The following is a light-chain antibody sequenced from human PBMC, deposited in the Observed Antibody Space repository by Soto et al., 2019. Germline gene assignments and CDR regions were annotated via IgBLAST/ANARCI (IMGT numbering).Light chain of an antibody. J-gene: IGLJ3*02. CDR2: DTS. V-gene: IGLV7-46*01. CDR3: LLSYTDARV. CDR1: TGAVTSGHY. Sequence: QAVVTQEPSLTVSPGGTVTLTCGSSTGAVTSGHYPYWFQQKPGQAPRTLIYDTSDKHSWTPARFSGSLIGGKAALTLSGAQHEDESEYYGLLSYTDARVFGGGTQLTVL.